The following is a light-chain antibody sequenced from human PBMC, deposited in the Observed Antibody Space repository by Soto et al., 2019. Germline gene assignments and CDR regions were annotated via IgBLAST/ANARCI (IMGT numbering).Light chain of an antibody. CDR1: QSVSIN. CDR2: RAS. Sequence: EIVMTQSPATLSVSPGERATLSCRASQSVSINIAWYQQKPGQAPRLLIYRASTRATGVPASFSGSGSGTEFNLTISSLQSEDFAVYYCQQYHNWPRTFGQGTKV. CDR3: QQYHNWPRT. J-gene: IGKJ1*01. V-gene: IGKV3-15*01.